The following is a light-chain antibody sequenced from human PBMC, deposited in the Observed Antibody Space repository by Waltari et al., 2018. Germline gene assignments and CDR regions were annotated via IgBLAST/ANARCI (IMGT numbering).Light chain of an antibody. J-gene: IGLJ3*02. V-gene: IGLV4-69*01. CDR3: QTGGHGTWV. CDR2: VNSDGSH. CDR1: SGHSSNV. Sequence: QLVLTQSPSASASLGASVKLTCTLSSGHSSNVIAWHQQQPEKGPRCLMKVNSDGSHSKGDKIPDRFSGSSSGAEHYLTISSLQSEDEADYYCQTGGHGTWVFGGGTKLTVL.